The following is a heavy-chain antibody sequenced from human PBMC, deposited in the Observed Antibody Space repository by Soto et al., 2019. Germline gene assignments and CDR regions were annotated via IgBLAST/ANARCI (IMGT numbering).Heavy chain of an antibody. CDR2: ISRTGDCI. J-gene: IGHJ4*02. CDR3: ARQRLVVVTAIHNFAS. V-gene: IGHV3-21*02. D-gene: IGHD2-21*02. CDR1: GFTFENYD. Sequence: EVQLVESGGGLVNPGGSLRLSCAASGFTFENYDLDWVRQAPGRGLEWVASISRTGDCIYYAASVKGRFTISRDNSKSSVFLEMNACRADDTAVYLCARQRLVVVTAIHNFASWGQGTLVAVSS.